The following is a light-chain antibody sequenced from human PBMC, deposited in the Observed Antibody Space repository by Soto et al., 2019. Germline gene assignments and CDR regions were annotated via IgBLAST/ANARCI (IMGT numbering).Light chain of an antibody. Sequence: ALTQPASVSGSPGQSITISCTGTSSDVGSYNYVSWYQQHPGKAPRLMIYASSNRPSGVSHRFSGSRSGNTASLTISGLQAEDEADYFCRSSTSGSTLYVSGSGTKVTV. CDR3: RSSTSGSTLYV. V-gene: IGLV2-14*01. CDR2: ASS. J-gene: IGLJ1*01. CDR1: SSDVGSYNY.